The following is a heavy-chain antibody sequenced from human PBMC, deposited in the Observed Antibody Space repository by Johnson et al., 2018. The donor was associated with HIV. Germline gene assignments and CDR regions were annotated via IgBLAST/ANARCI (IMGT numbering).Heavy chain of an antibody. D-gene: IGHD1-1*01. V-gene: IGHV3-30-3*01. J-gene: IGHJ3*02. CDR2: ISDDGTNK. Sequence: QMQLVESGGGLVQPGRSLRLSCAASGFTFDDYAMHWVRQAPDKGLEWVAVISDDGTNKYYADSVKGRFTISRDNSKNTLYLQMNSLRAEDTAVYYCAREELEPDVFDIWGQGTMVTVSS. CDR3: AREELEPDVFDI. CDR1: GFTFDDYA.